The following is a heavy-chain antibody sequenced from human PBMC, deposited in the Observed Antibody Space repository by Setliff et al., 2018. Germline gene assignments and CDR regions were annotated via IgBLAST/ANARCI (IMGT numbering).Heavy chain of an antibody. Sequence: GGSLRLFCAASGFTFSSYRMHWVRQAPGKGLEWVAVIWDDGANKYHADSVKGRFTISRDNAKNTVYLQMNSLRAEDTAVYYCARVGEYRFLEWFMNYYYNYMDAWGKGTTVTVSS. CDR1: GFTFSSYR. V-gene: IGHV3-33*08. CDR3: ARVGEYRFLEWFMNYYYNYMDA. CDR2: IWDDGANK. J-gene: IGHJ6*03. D-gene: IGHD3-3*01.